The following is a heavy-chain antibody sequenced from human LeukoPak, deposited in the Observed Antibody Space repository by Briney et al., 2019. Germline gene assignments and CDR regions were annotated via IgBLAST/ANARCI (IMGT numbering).Heavy chain of an antibody. CDR2: INWNGGST. CDR1: GFTFSTYN. J-gene: IGHJ3*02. CDR3: ARDREITYYYDTSGAGGNAFDI. V-gene: IGHV3-20*04. D-gene: IGHD3-22*01. Sequence: GGSLRLSCAASGFTFSTYNLNWVRQAPGKGLEWVSGINWNGGSTGYEDSVKGRFTISRDNAKNSLFLEMNSLRAEDTAFYYCARDREITYYYDTSGAGGNAFDIWGQGTMVTVSS.